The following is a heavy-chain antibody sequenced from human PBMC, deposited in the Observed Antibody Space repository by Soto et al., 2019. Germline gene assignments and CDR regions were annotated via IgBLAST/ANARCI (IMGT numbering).Heavy chain of an antibody. CDR3: AHTIYNWGSGYFAY. V-gene: IGHV2-5*02. D-gene: IGHD7-27*01. CDR2: IYWDDDK. J-gene: IGHJ4*02. Sequence: QITLKESGPTLVKPTQTLTLTCTFSGFSLSTSGVGVGWIRQPPGKALEWLALIYWDDDKRYSPSLKRRLTITNETSKNQVVLTMTSMDPVETATYYCAHTIYNWGSGYFAYWGQGTLVTVAS. CDR1: GFSLSTSGVG.